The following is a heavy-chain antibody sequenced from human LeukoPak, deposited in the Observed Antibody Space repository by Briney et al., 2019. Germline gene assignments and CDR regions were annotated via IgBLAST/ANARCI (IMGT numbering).Heavy chain of an antibody. CDR1: GFTFSSYW. Sequence: PGGSLRLSCAASGFTFSSYWMSWVRQAPGKGLEWVANIKQDGSEKYYVDSVKGRFTISRDNAKNSLYLQMNSLRDEDTAVYYCARDQTGRYYDFWSGYRYYYYMDVWGKGTTVTVSS. D-gene: IGHD3-3*01. CDR2: IKQDGSEK. CDR3: ARDQTGRYYDFWSGYRYYYYMDV. V-gene: IGHV3-7*01. J-gene: IGHJ6*03.